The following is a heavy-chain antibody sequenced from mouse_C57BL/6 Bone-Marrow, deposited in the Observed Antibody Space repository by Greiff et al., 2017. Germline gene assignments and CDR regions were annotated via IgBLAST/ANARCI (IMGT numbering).Heavy chain of an antibody. Sequence: VQLQQSGAGLVRPGASVKLSCTASGFNIKDDYMHWVKQRPEQGLEWIGWIDPENGDTEYASKFQGKATITADTSSNTAYLQLSSLTSEDTAVYYGTTHYGSSYYFDYWGQGTTLTVSS. CDR2: IDPENGDT. D-gene: IGHD1-1*01. V-gene: IGHV14-4*01. CDR1: GFNIKDDY. J-gene: IGHJ2*01. CDR3: TTHYGSSYYFDY.